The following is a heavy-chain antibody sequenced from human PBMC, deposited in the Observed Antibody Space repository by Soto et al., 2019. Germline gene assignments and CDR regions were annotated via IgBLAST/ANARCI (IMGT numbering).Heavy chain of an antibody. CDR3: ARVYSNSRGYYYYGMDV. CDR2: MNPNRGNT. D-gene: IGHD4-4*01. Sequence: AASVKVSCKASGYTFTSYDINWVRQATGQGLEWMGWMNPNRGNTGYAQKFQGRVTMTRNTSISTAYMELSSLRSEDTAVYYCARVYSNSRGYYYYGMDVWDQGTTVTVSS. J-gene: IGHJ6*02. V-gene: IGHV1-8*01. CDR1: GYTFTSYD.